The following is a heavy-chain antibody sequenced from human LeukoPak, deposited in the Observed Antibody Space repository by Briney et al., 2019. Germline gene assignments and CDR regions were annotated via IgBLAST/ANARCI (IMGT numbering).Heavy chain of an antibody. Sequence: SCKASGGTFSSYAMHWVRQAPGKGLEWVASISYHTTDKFYADSVKGRFTISRDNSLDTLYLQMNSLRVEDTAIYYCAKPTTETTSYFFDYWGQGTLVTVSS. CDR3: AKPTTETTSYFFDY. D-gene: IGHD4-17*01. V-gene: IGHV3-30*18. CDR1: GGTFSSYA. J-gene: IGHJ4*02. CDR2: ISYHTTDK.